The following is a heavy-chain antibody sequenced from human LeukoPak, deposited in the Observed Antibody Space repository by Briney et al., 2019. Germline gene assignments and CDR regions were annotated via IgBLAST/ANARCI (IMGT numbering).Heavy chain of an antibody. D-gene: IGHD1-1*01. V-gene: IGHV3-21*01. Sequence: GGSLRLSCAASGFTFSSYSMNWVRQAPGKGLEWVSSISSSSSYIYYADSVKGRFTISRDNAKNSLYLQMNSLRAEDTAVYYCAREGTTRDPYCFDYWGQGTLVTVSS. CDR2: ISSSSSYI. CDR1: GFTFSSYS. CDR3: AREGTTRDPYCFDY. J-gene: IGHJ4*02.